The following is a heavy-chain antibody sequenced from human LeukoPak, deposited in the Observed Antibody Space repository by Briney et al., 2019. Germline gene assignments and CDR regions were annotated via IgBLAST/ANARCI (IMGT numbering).Heavy chain of an antibody. Sequence: SETLSLTCTVSGGSISSYYWSWIRQPPGKGLEWMGYIYYSGSTNYNPSLKSRVTISVDTSKNQFSLKLSSVTAADTAVYYCARAEGYYPPTFFDYWGQGTLVTVSS. J-gene: IGHJ4*02. V-gene: IGHV4-59*08. CDR1: GGSISSYY. D-gene: IGHD3-22*01. CDR3: ARAEGYYPPTFFDY. CDR2: IYYSGST.